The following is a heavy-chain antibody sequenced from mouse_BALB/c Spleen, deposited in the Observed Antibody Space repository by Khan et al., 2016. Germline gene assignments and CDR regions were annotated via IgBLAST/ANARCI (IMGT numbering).Heavy chain of an antibody. CDR1: GFKIKDTY. Sequence: MQLEESGADLVKPGASVRLSCTASGFKIKDTYMHWVNQSPEKGLDWIGRIDPANGTSRYGPQFQGQATITTDTSTNTAYLHLSSLTSEDTAVYYCAVEDGPCYFDYWGQGTTLTVSS. D-gene: IGHD2-3*01. CDR3: AVEDGPCYFDY. V-gene: IGHV14-3*02. CDR2: IDPANGTS. J-gene: IGHJ2*01.